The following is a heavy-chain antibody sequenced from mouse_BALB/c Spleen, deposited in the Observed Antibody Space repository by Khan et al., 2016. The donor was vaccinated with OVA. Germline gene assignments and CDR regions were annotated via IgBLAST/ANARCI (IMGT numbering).Heavy chain of an antibody. CDR1: GYTFTSYD. Sequence: QVQLQQSGAELVKPGASVKLSCKASGYTFTSYDINWVRQRPEQGLEWIGWIFPGDGSTKYNEKFKGKATLTSDKSSSTAYMQLSRLTSEDSAVXVCARHYYGSILYWYFDDWGAGTTVTVSS. J-gene: IGHJ1*01. CDR2: IFPGDGST. V-gene: IGHV1S56*01. D-gene: IGHD1-1*01. CDR3: ARHYYGSILYWYFDD.